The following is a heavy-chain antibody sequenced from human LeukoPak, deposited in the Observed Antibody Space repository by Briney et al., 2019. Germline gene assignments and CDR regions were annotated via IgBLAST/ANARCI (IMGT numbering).Heavy chain of an antibody. CDR3: ARLYWYYYDNGPGGSDAFDF. V-gene: IGHV7-4-1*02. D-gene: IGHD3-22*01. CDR2: INTNTGNP. CDR1: GYTFTNYA. Sequence: ASVKVSCKTSGYTFTNYAMNWVRQAPGQGLEWMGWINTNTGNPTYAQDFTGRFVFSLDTSVSTAYLQISSLKAEDTAVYYCARLYWYYYDNGPGGSDAFDFWGQGTMVTVSS. J-gene: IGHJ3*01.